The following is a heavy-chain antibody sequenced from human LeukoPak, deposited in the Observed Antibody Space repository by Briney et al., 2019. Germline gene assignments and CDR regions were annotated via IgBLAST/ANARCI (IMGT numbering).Heavy chain of an antibody. V-gene: IGHV3-11*04. CDR3: ARAVTMIPHYFDY. D-gene: IGHD3-22*01. CDR2: ISSSGSTI. CDR1: GFTFSDYY. Sequence: PGRSLRLSCAASGFTFSDYYMSSIRQAPGKGLEWVSYISSSGSTIYYADSVKDRFTISRDNAKNSLYLQMNSLRAEDTAVYYCARAVTMIPHYFDYWGQGTLVTVSS. J-gene: IGHJ4*02.